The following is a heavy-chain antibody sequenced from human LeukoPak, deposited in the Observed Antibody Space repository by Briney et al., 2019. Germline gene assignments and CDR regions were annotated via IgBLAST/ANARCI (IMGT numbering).Heavy chain of an antibody. Sequence: GGSLRLSCAASGFTFSSYGMHWVRQAPGKGLEWVAVISYDGSNKYYADSVKGRFTISRDNSKNPLYLQMNSLRAEDTAVYYCANPSSGWSPMGDYWGQGTLVTVSS. J-gene: IGHJ4*02. V-gene: IGHV3-30*18. CDR2: ISYDGSNK. CDR3: ANPSSGWSPMGDY. D-gene: IGHD6-19*01. CDR1: GFTFSSYG.